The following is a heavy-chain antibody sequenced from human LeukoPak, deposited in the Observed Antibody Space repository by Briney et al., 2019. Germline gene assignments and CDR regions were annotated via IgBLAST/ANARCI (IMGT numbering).Heavy chain of an antibody. CDR3: AKLPFSYYYDSSGYWGDYFDY. J-gene: IGHJ4*02. Sequence: GGSLRLSCAASGFTFSTYAMSWVRQAPGKGLEWLSLITGSGGSTYYADSVKGRFTISRDNSKNTLYLQMTSLRAEDTAVYYCAKLPFSYYYDSSGYWGDYFDYWGQGTLVTVSS. D-gene: IGHD3-22*01. CDR1: GFTFSTYA. V-gene: IGHV3-23*01. CDR2: ITGSGGST.